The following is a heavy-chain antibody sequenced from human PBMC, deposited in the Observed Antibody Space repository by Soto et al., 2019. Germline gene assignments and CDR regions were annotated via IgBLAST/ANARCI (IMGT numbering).Heavy chain of an antibody. Sequence: ASVKVSCKASGYTFTSYGISWVRQAPGQGLEWMGWISAYNGNTNYAQKLQGRVTMTTDTSTSTAYMELRSLRSDDTAVYYCARMGWELPEPYYYYGMDVWGQGTTVTVSS. V-gene: IGHV1-18*01. D-gene: IGHD1-26*01. J-gene: IGHJ6*02. CDR2: ISAYNGNT. CDR3: ARMGWELPEPYYYYGMDV. CDR1: GYTFTSYG.